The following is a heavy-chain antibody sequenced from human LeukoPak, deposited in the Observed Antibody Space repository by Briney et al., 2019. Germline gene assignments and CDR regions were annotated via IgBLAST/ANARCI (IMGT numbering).Heavy chain of an antibody. CDR2: INPNSGGT. V-gene: IGHV1-2*02. Sequence: ASVKVSCKTSGYTFTGYYMHWVRQAPGQGLEWMGWINPNSGGTYYSQKFQGRVTMTRDTSISTAYVELSRLRSDDTAVYYCARDGSSSPPYGMDVWGQGTTVTVSS. CDR3: ARDGSSSPPYGMDV. D-gene: IGHD6-13*01. J-gene: IGHJ6*02. CDR1: GYTFTGYY.